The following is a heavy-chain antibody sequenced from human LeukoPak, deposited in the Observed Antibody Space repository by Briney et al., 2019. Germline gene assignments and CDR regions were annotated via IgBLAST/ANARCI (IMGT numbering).Heavy chain of an antibody. Sequence: GWSLTLSRAASRFTFHSYEVHWLRQAPGKGREGPAYISDSRTTTDYADSVKGRFTISRDSAKDSLYLQMNAETGEDTPLYYCLRDRRYDGNSFDYWGQETVVIVSS. CDR3: LRDRRYDGNSFDY. CDR1: RFTFHSYE. D-gene: IGHD4-23*01. J-gene: IGHJ4*02. V-gene: IGHV3-48*03. CDR2: ISDSRTTT.